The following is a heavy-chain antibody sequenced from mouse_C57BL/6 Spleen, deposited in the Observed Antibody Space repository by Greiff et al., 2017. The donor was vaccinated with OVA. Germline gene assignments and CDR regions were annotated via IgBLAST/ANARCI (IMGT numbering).Heavy chain of an antibody. J-gene: IGHJ3*01. CDR3: ARRCYGSSRAY. V-gene: IGHV1-50*01. CDR1: GYTFTGYW. Sequence: QVQLQQSGAELVKPGASVKLSCKASGYTFTGYWMQWVKQRPGQGLEWIGEIDPSDSYTNYNQKFKGKATLTVDTSPSTAYMQLSSLTSEDSAVYYCARRCYGSSRAYWGQGTLVTVSA. CDR2: IDPSDSYT. D-gene: IGHD1-1*01.